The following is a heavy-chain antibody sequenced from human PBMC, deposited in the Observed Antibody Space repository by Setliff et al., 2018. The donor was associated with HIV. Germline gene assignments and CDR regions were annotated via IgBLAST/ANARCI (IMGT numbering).Heavy chain of an antibody. V-gene: IGHV3-48*01. Sequence: GGSLRLSCEASGFTFSTYSMNWVRQAPGKGLEWVSYISSSSSTIHHSDSVKGRFTISRDTSKNTLYLQMNSLRAEDTAVYYCARRAYCSSTTCFDNWGQGTLVTVSS. CDR1: GFTFSTYS. D-gene: IGHD2-2*01. J-gene: IGHJ4*02. CDR3: ARRAYCSSTTCFDN. CDR2: ISSSSSTI.